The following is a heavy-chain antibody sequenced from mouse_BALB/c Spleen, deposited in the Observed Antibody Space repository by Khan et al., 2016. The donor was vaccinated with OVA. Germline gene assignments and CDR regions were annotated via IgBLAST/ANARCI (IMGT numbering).Heavy chain of an antibody. J-gene: IGHJ2*01. CDR3: RMSTINA. CDR1: GYNIKDIY. Sequence: VQLQQPGVELVKPAASLKLSCTASGYNIKDIYIHWVKQRPEKGLERIRRTDPANGNTKYDPKFQGKATITADTSSNTAYLQLSSLTSEDTAVYYCRMSTINAWGQGTTLTVSS. V-gene: IGHV14-3*02. CDR2: TDPANGNT.